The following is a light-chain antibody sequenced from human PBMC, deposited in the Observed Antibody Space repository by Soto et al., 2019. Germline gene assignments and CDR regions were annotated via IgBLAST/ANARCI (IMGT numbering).Light chain of an antibody. V-gene: IGKV3-20*01. Sequence: EIVLTQSPGTLSLSPGERATLSCRASQTLSSSYLAWFQQKPGQAPRVLIYGASNRATGIPDRFSGSGSGTHFSLTISRLEPEDFAVYYCQQYETSPRTFGQGTKLEIK. J-gene: IGKJ2*01. CDR1: QTLSSSY. CDR2: GAS. CDR3: QQYETSPRT.